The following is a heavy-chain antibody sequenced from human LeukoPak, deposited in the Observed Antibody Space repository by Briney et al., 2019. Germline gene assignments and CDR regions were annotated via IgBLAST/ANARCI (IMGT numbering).Heavy chain of an antibody. CDR1: GGSISSYY. V-gene: IGHV4-59*01. Sequence: SETLSLTCTVSGGSISSYYWSWIRQPPGKGLERIGYIYYRGSTNYNPSLKSRVTFSVDTSKNQFSLKLNSVTAADTAVYYCARGGDYGDLRYFDYWGQGTLVTVSS. D-gene: IGHD4-17*01. J-gene: IGHJ4*02. CDR3: ARGGDYGDLRYFDY. CDR2: IYYRGST.